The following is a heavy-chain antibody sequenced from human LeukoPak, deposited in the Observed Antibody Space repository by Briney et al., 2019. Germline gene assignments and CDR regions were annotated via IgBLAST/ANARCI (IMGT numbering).Heavy chain of an antibody. D-gene: IGHD6-13*01. CDR1: GFTFSSFA. CDR3: ARDRYSSMWSVFEY. Sequence: GGSLSLSCAASGFTFSSFAMHWVRQSPGKGLEWVAVIWYDGSNKLYADSVKGRFTISRDNSRNTLYLQMNSLSAEDTAVYYCARDRYSSMWSVFEYWGQGALVTVSS. CDR2: IWYDGSNK. J-gene: IGHJ4*02. V-gene: IGHV3-33*01.